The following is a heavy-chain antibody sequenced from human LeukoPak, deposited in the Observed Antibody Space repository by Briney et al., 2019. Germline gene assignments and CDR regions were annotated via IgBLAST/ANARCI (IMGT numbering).Heavy chain of an antibody. CDR1: GGTFSSYA. J-gene: IGHJ5*02. CDR3: ARESHVPYNWFDP. V-gene: IGHV1-69*05. CDR2: IIAIFGTA. Sequence: ASVKVSCKASGGTFSSYAISWVRQAPGQGLEWMGGIIAIFGTANYAQKFQGRVTITTDESTSTAYMELSSLRSEDTAVYYCARESHVPYNWFDPWGQGTLVTVSS.